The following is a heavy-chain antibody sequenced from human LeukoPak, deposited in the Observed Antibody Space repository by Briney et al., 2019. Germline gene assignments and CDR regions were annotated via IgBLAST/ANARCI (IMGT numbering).Heavy chain of an antibody. CDR1: GGSFSGYY. Sequence: YPPETLSLTCAVYGGSFSGYYWSWIRQPPGKGLEWIGEINHSGSTNYNPSLKSRVTISVDTSKNQFSLKLSSVTAADTAVYYCAKTYYDFWSGYAAFDIWGQGTMVTVSS. D-gene: IGHD3-3*01. CDR2: INHSGST. CDR3: AKTYYDFWSGYAAFDI. V-gene: IGHV4-34*01. J-gene: IGHJ3*02.